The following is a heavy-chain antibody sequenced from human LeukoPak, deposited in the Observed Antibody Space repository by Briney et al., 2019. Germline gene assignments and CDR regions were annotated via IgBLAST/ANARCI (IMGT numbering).Heavy chain of an antibody. V-gene: IGHV1-46*01. CDR3: ARPRGYGYDAFDI. Sequence: ASVKVSCKASGYTFTSYYMHWVRQAPGQGLEWMGIINPSGGSTSYAQKFQGRVTMTRDMSTSTVYMELSSLRSEDTAMYYCARPRGYGYDAFDIWGQGTMVTVSS. CDR1: GYTFTSYY. CDR2: INPSGGST. D-gene: IGHD5-18*01. J-gene: IGHJ3*02.